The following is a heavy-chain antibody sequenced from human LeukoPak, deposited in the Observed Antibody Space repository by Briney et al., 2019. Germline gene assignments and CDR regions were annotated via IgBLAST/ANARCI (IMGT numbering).Heavy chain of an antibody. CDR2: IYYSGST. Sequence: SETLSLTCTVSAYSISSGYYWGWIRQPPGKGLEWIGSIYYSGSTSYNTSLKSRVTISVDTSKTQFSLKLSSVTAADTAVYYCASPWSSGGFEYWGQGTLVTVSS. J-gene: IGHJ4*02. CDR1: AYSISSGYY. V-gene: IGHV4-38-2*02. CDR3: ASPWSSGGFEY. D-gene: IGHD3-22*01.